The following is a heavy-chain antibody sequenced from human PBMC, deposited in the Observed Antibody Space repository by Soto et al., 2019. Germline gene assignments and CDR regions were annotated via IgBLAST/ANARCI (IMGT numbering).Heavy chain of an antibody. V-gene: IGHV4-38-2*01. D-gene: IGHD4-17*01. J-gene: IGHJ5*02. Sequence: SETLSLTCAVSGYSISSGYYWGWIRQTPGKGLEWIAGIYHSGSTYYNPSLKSRVTISVDTSKNQFSLKLTSVTAADTAVYYCARGAATVTPGWFDPWGQGIMVTVYS. CDR1: GYSISSGYY. CDR2: IYHSGST. CDR3: ARGAATVTPGWFDP.